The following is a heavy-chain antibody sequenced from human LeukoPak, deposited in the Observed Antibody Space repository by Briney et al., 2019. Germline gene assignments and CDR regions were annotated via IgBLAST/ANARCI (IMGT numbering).Heavy chain of an antibody. Sequence: GGSLRLSCAASGFTVSSNYMSWVRQAPGKGLEWVSVIYSGGSTYYADSVKGRFTISRDNSKNTLYLQMNSLRAEDTAVYYCARDSNSGWYAFDYWGQGTLVTVSS. CDR3: ARDSNSGWYAFDY. CDR1: GFTVSSNY. J-gene: IGHJ4*02. CDR2: IYSGGST. D-gene: IGHD6-19*01. V-gene: IGHV3-66*01.